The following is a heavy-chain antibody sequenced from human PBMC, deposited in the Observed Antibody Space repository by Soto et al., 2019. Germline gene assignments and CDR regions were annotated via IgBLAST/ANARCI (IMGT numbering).Heavy chain of an antibody. Sequence: HPGGSLRLSCAASGFTFSSYAMSWVRQAPGKGLEWVSAISGSGGSTYYADSVKGRFTISRDNSKNTLYLQMNSLRAEDTAVYYCAKVGEGYDFWSGYYKLNWFDPWGQGTLVTVS. CDR3: AKVGEGYDFWSGYYKLNWFDP. J-gene: IGHJ5*02. CDR1: GFTFSSYA. D-gene: IGHD3-3*01. CDR2: ISGSGGST. V-gene: IGHV3-23*01.